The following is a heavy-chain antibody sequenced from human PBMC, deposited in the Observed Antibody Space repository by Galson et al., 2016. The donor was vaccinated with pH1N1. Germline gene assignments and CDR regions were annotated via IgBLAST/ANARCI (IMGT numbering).Heavy chain of an antibody. J-gene: IGHJ6*03. Sequence: SLRLSCAGSSFTLSSYGIHWVRQAPGKGLEWVAFIRFAGDGQIYTDSVQGRFTISRDNSKNTVYLQMDSLRPDDTAEYFCAKVGLHDPSGHFYYMDVWGKGTTVTVSS. D-gene: IGHD3-16*01. V-gene: IGHV3-30*02. CDR3: AKVGLHDPSGHFYYMDV. CDR1: SFTLSSYG. CDR2: IRFAGDGQ.